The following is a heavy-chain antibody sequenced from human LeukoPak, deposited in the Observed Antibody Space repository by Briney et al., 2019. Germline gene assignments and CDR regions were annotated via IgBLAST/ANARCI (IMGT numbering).Heavy chain of an antibody. D-gene: IGHD3-10*01. V-gene: IGHV1-3*01. CDR2: INAGNGNT. CDR1: GYTFTNYA. J-gene: IGHJ4*02. Sequence: ASVKVSCKASGYTFTNYAKHWVRQAPGQRLEWMGWINAGNGNTKYSQKFQDRVTITRDTSASTAYMELSSLKSEDTAVYYCARGILWFGELSSLGYWGQGTLVTVSS. CDR3: ARGILWFGELSSLGY.